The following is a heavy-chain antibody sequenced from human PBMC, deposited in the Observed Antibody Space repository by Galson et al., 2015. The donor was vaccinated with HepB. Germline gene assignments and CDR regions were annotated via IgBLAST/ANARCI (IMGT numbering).Heavy chain of an antibody. J-gene: IGHJ4*02. D-gene: IGHD2-2*01. CDR2: ISGSGGST. V-gene: IGHV3-23*01. CDR3: AREDCSSTSCYSYYFDY. CDR1: GFTFSSYA. Sequence: SLRLSCAASGFTFSSYAMSWVRQAPGKGLEWVSAISGSGGSTYYADSVKGRFTISRDNSKNTLYLQMNSLRAEDTAVYYCAREDCSSTSCYSYYFDYWGQGTLVTVSS.